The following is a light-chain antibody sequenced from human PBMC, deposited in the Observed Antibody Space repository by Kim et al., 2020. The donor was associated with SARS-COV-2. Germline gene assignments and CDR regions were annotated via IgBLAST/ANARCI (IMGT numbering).Light chain of an antibody. Sequence: SVKLTCTLSSEYKTYAIAWQQQLPEKGPRYLMNVDSDGSHTRGDGIPDRFSGSSSGAERYLTISSLQPEDEADYYCLTWGPGIRVFGGGTQLTVL. CDR3: LTWGPGIRV. V-gene: IGLV4-69*01. CDR2: VDSDGSH. CDR1: SEYKTYA. J-gene: IGLJ2*01.